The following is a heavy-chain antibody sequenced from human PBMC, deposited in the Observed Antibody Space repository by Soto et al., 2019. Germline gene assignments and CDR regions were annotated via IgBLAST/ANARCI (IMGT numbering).Heavy chain of an antibody. Sequence: EVQLVESGGGLVQPGGSLRLSCAASGFSFSSYEMNWVRQAPGKGLEWVSYIGSSGSIIYYADSVKGRFTISRDNAKNSLYLQMDSLRAEDTAVYYCARDPTIFGVVIAYFDYWGQGTLVTVSS. V-gene: IGHV3-48*03. J-gene: IGHJ4*02. CDR3: ARDPTIFGVVIAYFDY. D-gene: IGHD3-3*01. CDR1: GFSFSSYE. CDR2: IGSSGSII.